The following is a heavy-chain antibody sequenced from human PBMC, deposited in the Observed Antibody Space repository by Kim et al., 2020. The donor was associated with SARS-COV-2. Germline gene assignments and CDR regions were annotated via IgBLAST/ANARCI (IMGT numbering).Heavy chain of an antibody. CDR3: ARGIVVVPAARPYYYGMDV. CDR1: GFTFSSYG. V-gene: IGHV3-33*01. J-gene: IGHJ6*02. D-gene: IGHD2-2*01. CDR2: IWYDGSNK. Sequence: GGSLRLSCAASGFTFSSYGMHWVRQAPGKGLEWVAVIWYDGSNKYYADSVKGRFTISRDNSKNTLYLQMNSLRAEDTAVYYCARGIVVVPAARPYYYGMDVWGQGTTVTVSS.